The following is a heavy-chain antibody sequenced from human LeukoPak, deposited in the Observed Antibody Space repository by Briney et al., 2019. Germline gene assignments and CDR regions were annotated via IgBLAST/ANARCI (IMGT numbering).Heavy chain of an antibody. J-gene: IGHJ4*02. D-gene: IGHD5-12*01. V-gene: IGHV5-10-1*01. CDR3: ARVVATMGKDY. CDR2: IDPSDSYT. Sequence: SWIRQHPGKGLEWMGRIDPSDSYTNYSPSFQGHVTISADKSISTAYLQWSSLKASDTAMYYCARVVATMGKDYWGQGTLVTVSS.